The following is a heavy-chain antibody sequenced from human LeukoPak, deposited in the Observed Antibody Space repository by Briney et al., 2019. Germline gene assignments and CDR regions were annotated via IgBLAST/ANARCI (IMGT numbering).Heavy chain of an antibody. J-gene: IGHJ4*02. CDR1: GYNFGSYW. D-gene: IGHD3-22*01. CDR2: IYPGDSDT. CDR3: ATTYYYDSRPQGFNY. V-gene: IGHV5-51*01. Sequence: GESLKISCKDSGYNFGSYWIAWFRQMPGKGPEWMGIIYPGDSDTTHSPSFQGHVTISADKSISTAYLRWSSLKASDTAMYYCATTYYYDSRPQGFNYWGQGTLVTVSS.